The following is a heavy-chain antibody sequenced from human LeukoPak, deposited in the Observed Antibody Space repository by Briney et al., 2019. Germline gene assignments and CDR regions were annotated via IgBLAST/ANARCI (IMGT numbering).Heavy chain of an antibody. Sequence: ASVKVSCKASGYTFTSYDINWVRQVPGQGLGWMGWMKLNSGNTGYAQKFQGRVTMTRNTSISTAYMELSSLRSEDTAVYYCARPQLYDYVWGSYRSSFAFDIWGQGTMVTVSS. CDR1: GYTFTSYD. D-gene: IGHD3-16*02. J-gene: IGHJ3*02. CDR3: ARPQLYDYVWGSYRSSFAFDI. CDR2: MKLNSGNT. V-gene: IGHV1-8*01.